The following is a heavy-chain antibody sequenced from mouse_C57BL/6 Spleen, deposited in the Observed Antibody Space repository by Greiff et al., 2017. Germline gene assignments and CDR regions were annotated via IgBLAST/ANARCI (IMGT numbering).Heavy chain of an antibody. CDR3: ARWTQATAMDY. CDR1: GYAFSSSW. J-gene: IGHJ4*01. CDR2: IYPGDGDT. D-gene: IGHD3-2*02. Sequence: QVQLKQSGPELVKPGASVKISCKASGYAFSSSWMNWVKQRPGKGLEWIGRIYPGDGDTNYNGKFKGKATLTADKSSSTAYMQLSSLTSEDSAVYFCARWTQATAMDYWGQGTSVTVSS. V-gene: IGHV1-82*01.